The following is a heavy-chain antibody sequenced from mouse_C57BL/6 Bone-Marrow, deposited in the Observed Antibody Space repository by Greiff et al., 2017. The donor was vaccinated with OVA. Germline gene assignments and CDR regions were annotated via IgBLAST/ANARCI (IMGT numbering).Heavy chain of an antibody. Sequence: EVMLVESGGDLVKPGGSLKLSCAASGFTFSSYGMSWVRQTPDKRLEWVATISSGGSYTYYPDSVKGRFTISRDNAKNTLYLQMSSLKSEDTAMYYCAREGAYYSNYEDYWGQGTTLTVSS. J-gene: IGHJ2*01. CDR1: GFTFSSYG. D-gene: IGHD2-5*01. CDR3: AREGAYYSNYEDY. V-gene: IGHV5-6*01. CDR2: ISSGGSYT.